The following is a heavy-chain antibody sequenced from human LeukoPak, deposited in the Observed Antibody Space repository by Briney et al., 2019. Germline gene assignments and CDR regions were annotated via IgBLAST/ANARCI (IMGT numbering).Heavy chain of an antibody. Sequence: PGGSLRLSCAASGFTFSSYAMHWVRQAPGKGLEWVAVISYDGSNKYYADSVKGRFTISRDNSKNTLYLQMNSLRVEDTAVYYCARARDYYDSSGFDYWGQGTLVTVSS. V-gene: IGHV3-30*04. CDR2: ISYDGSNK. D-gene: IGHD3-22*01. J-gene: IGHJ4*02. CDR3: ARARDYYDSSGFDY. CDR1: GFTFSSYA.